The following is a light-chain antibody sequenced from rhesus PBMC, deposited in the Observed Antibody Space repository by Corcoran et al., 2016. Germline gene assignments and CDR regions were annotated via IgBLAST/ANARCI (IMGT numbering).Light chain of an antibody. Sequence: EIVMTQTPLSLPVTLGEPASISCRSSQSLLSSNGYNYLNWFLQKPGPSQQLLGDFSSFRASGVPDRFSGTGACTDSTLNLSRVEAADVGVYYCMQALQTPLTFGGGTKVDIQ. CDR2: FSS. CDR1: QSLLSSNGYNY. CDR3: MQALQTPLT. J-gene: IGKJ4*01. V-gene: IGKV2-60*01.